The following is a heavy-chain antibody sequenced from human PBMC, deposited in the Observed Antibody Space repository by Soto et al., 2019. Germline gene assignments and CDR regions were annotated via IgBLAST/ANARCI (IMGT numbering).Heavy chain of an antibody. V-gene: IGHV5-51*01. Sequence: KISCQGSGYIFTSYWIGWVRHMPGKGLEWMGLIYPDDSDSRYSPSFQGRVTISADKSTSTAYLQWSSLKASDSAIYFCARQLYTTSSFPAFWGQGTLVTVSS. CDR1: GYIFTSYW. J-gene: IGHJ1*01. CDR2: IYPDDSDS. CDR3: ARQLYTTSSFPAF. D-gene: IGHD6-6*01.